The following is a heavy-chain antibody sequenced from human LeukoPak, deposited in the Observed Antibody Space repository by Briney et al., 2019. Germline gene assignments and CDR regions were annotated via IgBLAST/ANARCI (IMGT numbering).Heavy chain of an antibody. CDR3: VTMRTATFPNWFDP. J-gene: IGHJ5*02. Sequence: SETLSLTCAVYGGSFSGYYWSWIRQPPGKGLEWIGEIDKSGNTNYNPSLKSRVTISVDTSKNQFSLKLSSVTAADTAVYYCVTMRTATFPNWFDPWGQGTLVTVSS. V-gene: IGHV4-34*01. CDR1: GGSFSGYY. CDR2: IDKSGNT. D-gene: IGHD2-15*01.